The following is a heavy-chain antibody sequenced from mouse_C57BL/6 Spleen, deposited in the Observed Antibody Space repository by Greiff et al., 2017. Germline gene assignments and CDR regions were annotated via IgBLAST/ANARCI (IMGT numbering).Heavy chain of an antibody. CDR3: AELRVLFAY. D-gene: IGHD1-1*01. CDR2: ISSGGSYT. J-gene: IGHJ3*01. V-gene: IGHV5-6*01. CDR1: GFTFSSYG. Sequence: EVKLMESGGDLVKPGGSLKLSCAASGFTFSSYGMSWVRQTPDKRLAWVATISSGGSYTYYPDSVKGRFTISRDNAKNTLYLQMSSLKSEDTAMYYCAELRVLFAYWGQGTLVTVSA.